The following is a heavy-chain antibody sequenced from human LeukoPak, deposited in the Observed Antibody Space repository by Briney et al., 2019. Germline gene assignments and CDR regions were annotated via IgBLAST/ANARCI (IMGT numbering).Heavy chain of an antibody. V-gene: IGHV3-48*01. CDR3: ARSPYCSSTTCSFDS. D-gene: IGHD2-2*01. J-gene: IGHJ4*02. Sequence: PGGSLRLSCAASGFTFSSYSMNWVRQAPGKGLEWISYISSGGDTVYYADSVKGRFTISRDYAKNSLFLQMNSLRAEDTAVYYCARSPYCSSTTCSFDSWGQGTLVTVSS. CDR1: GFTFSSYS. CDR2: ISSGGDTV.